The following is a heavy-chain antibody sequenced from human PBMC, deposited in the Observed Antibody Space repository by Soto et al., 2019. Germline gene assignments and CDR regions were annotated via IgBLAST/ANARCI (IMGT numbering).Heavy chain of an antibody. D-gene: IGHD6-13*01. CDR3: AKAAATQDYYYGMDV. J-gene: IGHJ6*02. V-gene: IGHV1-18*01. CDR2: ISTKDGET. Sequence: ASVKVSCKASGYILTTYGISWVRQAPGQGLEWMGGISTKDGETIYAQKFQGRVTMTEDTSTDTAYMELSSLRSEDTAVYYCAKAAATQDYYYGMDVWGQGTTVTVSS. CDR1: GYILTTYG.